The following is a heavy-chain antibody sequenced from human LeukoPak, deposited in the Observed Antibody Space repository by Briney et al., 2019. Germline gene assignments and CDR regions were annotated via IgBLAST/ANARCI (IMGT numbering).Heavy chain of an antibody. Sequence: ASVKVSCKASGYTFTSYDINWVRQATGQGLEWIGWTSPNSGNTGYAQKFQGRVTMTRNTSISTAYMELSSLRSEDTAVYYCARAVRGVSARGTPIFYYMDVWGKGTTVTVSS. CDR2: TSPNSGNT. V-gene: IGHV1-8*01. CDR3: ARAVRGVSARGTPIFYYMDV. D-gene: IGHD3-10*02. CDR1: GYTFTSYD. J-gene: IGHJ6*03.